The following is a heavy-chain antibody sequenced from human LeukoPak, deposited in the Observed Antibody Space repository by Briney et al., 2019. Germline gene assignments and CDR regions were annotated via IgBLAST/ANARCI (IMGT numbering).Heavy chain of an antibody. Sequence: LSLTCAVSGGSISSSNWWSWVRQPPGKGLEWIGEIYHSGSTNYNPSLKSRVTISVDTSKNQFSLKLSSVTAADTAVYYCATGLGGGVSSYWGQGTLVTVSS. J-gene: IGHJ4*02. CDR3: ATGLGGGVSSY. V-gene: IGHV4-4*02. CDR2: IYHSGST. D-gene: IGHD6-13*01. CDR1: GGSISSSNW.